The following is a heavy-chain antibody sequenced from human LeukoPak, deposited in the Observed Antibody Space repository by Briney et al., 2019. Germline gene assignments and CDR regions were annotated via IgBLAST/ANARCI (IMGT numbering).Heavy chain of an antibody. V-gene: IGHV3-30-3*01. D-gene: IGHD2-21*01. CDR1: GFTFSSYA. CDR3: ARDTGGFEARDYGGFDY. J-gene: IGHJ4*02. Sequence: GGSLRLSCAASGFTFSSYAMHWVRQAPGKGLEWVAVISFDGSNKYYADSVKGRFTISRDNSKNTLYLQMNSLRAEDTAVYYCARDTGGFEARDYGGFDYWGQGTLVTVSS. CDR2: ISFDGSNK.